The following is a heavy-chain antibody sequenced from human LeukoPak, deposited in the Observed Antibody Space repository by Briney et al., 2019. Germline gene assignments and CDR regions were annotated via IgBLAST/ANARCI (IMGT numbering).Heavy chain of an antibody. D-gene: IGHD2-8*01. CDR1: GYTFTSYH. Sequence: ASVTVSCKASGYTFTSYHMHWVRQAHGEGLERMGKINLSGGSTTYAQKFQGRVTMTRDTSTSTVYMELSSLRSEDTAVYYCARDYVDDIPMIKDYWGQGTLVTVSS. CDR2: INLSGGST. CDR3: ARDYVDDIPMIKDY. J-gene: IGHJ4*02. V-gene: IGHV1-46*01.